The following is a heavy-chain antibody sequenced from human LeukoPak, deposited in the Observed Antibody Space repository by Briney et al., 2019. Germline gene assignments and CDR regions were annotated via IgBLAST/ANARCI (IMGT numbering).Heavy chain of an antibody. V-gene: IGHV4-39*01. CDR3: ARHGTTVTTFFDP. CDR1: GGSISSSSYY. Sequence: PSETLSLTCTVSGGSISSSSYYWGWIRQPPGKGLEWIGSIYYSGSTHYNPSLKSRVTISVDTSKNQSSLKLSSVTAADTAVYYCARHGTTVTTFFDPWGQGTLVTVSS. CDR2: IYYSGST. D-gene: IGHD4-17*01. J-gene: IGHJ5*02.